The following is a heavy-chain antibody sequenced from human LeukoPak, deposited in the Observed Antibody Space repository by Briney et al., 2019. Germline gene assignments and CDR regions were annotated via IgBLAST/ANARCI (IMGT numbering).Heavy chain of an antibody. J-gene: IGHJ4*02. D-gene: IGHD5-18*01. CDR1: GFTFSSYG. Sequence: GGSLRLSRAASGFTFSSYGMHWVRQAPGKGLEWVAFIRYDGSNKYYADSVKGRFTISRDNSKNTLYLQMNSLRAEDTAVYYCAKNLSYGRGGFDYWGQGTLVTVSS. CDR2: IRYDGSNK. V-gene: IGHV3-30*02. CDR3: AKNLSYGRGGFDY.